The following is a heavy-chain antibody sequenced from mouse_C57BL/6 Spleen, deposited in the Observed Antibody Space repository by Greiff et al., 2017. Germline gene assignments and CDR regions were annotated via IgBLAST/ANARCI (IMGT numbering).Heavy chain of an antibody. V-gene: IGHV1-67*01. D-gene: IGHD2-3*01. CDR3: AREDGYYSHFDY. CDR1: GYTFTDYA. CDR2: ISTYYGDA. Sequence: QVQLKESGPELVRPGVSVKISCKGSGYTFTDYAMHWVKQSHAKSLEWIGVISTYYGDASYNQKCKDKATMPVDKSSSTAYMELARLTSEDSAVYYCAREDGYYSHFDYWGQGTTLTVSS. J-gene: IGHJ2*01.